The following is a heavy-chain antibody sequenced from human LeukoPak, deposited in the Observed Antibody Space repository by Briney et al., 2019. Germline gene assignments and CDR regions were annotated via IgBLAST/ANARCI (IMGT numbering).Heavy chain of an antibody. J-gene: IGHJ4*02. D-gene: IGHD6-19*01. CDR3: ARGRVAAAFIRYSSGWFGLVDY. CDR1: GDSISTSSYY. CDR2: IYYSGST. V-gene: IGHV4-39*01. Sequence: SETLSLTCSVSGDSISTSSYYWGWIRQPPGKGLEWIGTIYYSGSTYYNPSLTSRVTISVDTSKNQFSLKLSSVTAADTAVYYCARGRVAAAFIRYSSGWFGLVDYWGQGTLVTVSS.